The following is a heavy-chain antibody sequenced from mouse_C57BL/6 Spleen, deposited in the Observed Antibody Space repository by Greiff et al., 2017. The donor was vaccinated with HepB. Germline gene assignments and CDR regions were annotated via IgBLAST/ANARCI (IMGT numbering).Heavy chain of an antibody. J-gene: IGHJ4*01. CDR2: INPNNGGT. D-gene: IGHD2-3*01. V-gene: IGHV1-18*01. CDR1: GYTFTDYN. CDR3: ARGNDGYYAMDY. Sequence: VQLKESGPELVKPGASVKIPCKASGYTFTDYNMDWVKQSHGKSLEWIGDINPNNGGTIYNQKFKGKATLTVDKSSSTAYMELRSLTSEDTAVYYCARGNDGYYAMDYWGQGTSVTVSS.